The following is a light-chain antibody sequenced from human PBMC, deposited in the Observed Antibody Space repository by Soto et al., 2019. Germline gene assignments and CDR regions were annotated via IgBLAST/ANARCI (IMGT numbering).Light chain of an antibody. V-gene: IGKV3-11*01. Sequence: EIVLTQSPATLSLSPGERATLSCRACQGVSIYLAWYQQKPGQAPRLLIYDASNMSTDIPARFSGSGSGTDFTLTIRRLEPEDFALYYCEQRSNWPPITFGQGTRLEIK. J-gene: IGKJ5*01. CDR2: DAS. CDR3: EQRSNWPPIT. CDR1: QGVSIY.